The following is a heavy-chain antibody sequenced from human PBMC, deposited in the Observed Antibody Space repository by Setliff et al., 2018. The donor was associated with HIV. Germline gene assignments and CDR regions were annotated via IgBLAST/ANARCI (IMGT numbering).Heavy chain of an antibody. CDR1: GYTFASHN. CDR2: MSPSGGAT. Sequence: AASVKVSCKASGYTFASHNIYWVRQAPGQGLEWMGVMSPSGGATSDAQGFRGRLTMTGDTSTTTVYMELRSLRSDDTAVYFCARGGNDWNQPADYWGQGTLVTVSS. D-gene: IGHD1-1*01. V-gene: IGHV1-46*01. CDR3: ARGGNDWNQPADY. J-gene: IGHJ4*02.